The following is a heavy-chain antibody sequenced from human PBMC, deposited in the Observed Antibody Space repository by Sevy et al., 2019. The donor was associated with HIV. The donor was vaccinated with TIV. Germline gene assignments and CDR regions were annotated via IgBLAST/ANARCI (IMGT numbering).Heavy chain of an antibody. Sequence: GGSLRLSCVASGFTFDNYDFHWVRQAPGKGLEWVAVISHDGNYKNYADSVKVRFTISRDNFKNTLYLQMSGLRLEDTAGYFCARLFSCGGDCYYLDSWGQGALVTVSS. V-gene: IGHV3-30-3*01. CDR1: GFTFDNYD. J-gene: IGHJ4*02. CDR3: ARLFSCGGDCYYLDS. CDR2: ISHDGNYK. D-gene: IGHD2-21*02.